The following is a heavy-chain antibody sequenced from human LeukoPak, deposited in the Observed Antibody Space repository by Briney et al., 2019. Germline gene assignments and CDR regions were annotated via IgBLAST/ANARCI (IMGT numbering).Heavy chain of an antibody. CDR3: MAAAAGDNWFDP. J-gene: IGHJ5*02. Sequence: ASVKVSCKASGYTFTSYDINWVRQATGQGLEWMGWMNPNSGNTGYAQKFQGRVTITRNTSISTAYMELSSLRSEDTAVYYCMAAAAGDNWFDPWGQGTLVTVSS. CDR1: GYTFTSYD. D-gene: IGHD6-13*01. V-gene: IGHV1-8*03. CDR2: MNPNSGNT.